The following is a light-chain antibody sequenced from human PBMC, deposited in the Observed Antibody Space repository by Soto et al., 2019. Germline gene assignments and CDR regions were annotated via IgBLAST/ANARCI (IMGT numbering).Light chain of an antibody. J-gene: IGLJ2*01. CDR3: QTWGTGLLV. CDR1: SGHRTYA. V-gene: IGLV4-69*01. Sequence: QAVVTQSPSASASLGASVKLTCTLISGHRTYAIAWHQQQPEKGPRYLMNLNSDGRHTKGDGIPDRFSGSSSGTERYLTISSLQSEDEADYYCQTWGTGLLVFGGGTKLTVL. CDR2: LNSDGRH.